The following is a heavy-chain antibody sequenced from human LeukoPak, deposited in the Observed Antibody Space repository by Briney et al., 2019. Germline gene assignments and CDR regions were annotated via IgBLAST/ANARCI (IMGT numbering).Heavy chain of an antibody. CDR1: GVTLSKIS. Sequence: ASVRVSCKVSGVTLSKISIDWVPHAHGKGLEWVGRVGHEDGTTIHAQKFQGRFNMTVDTATDTAYMQMSSLMSEDTAIYYCATGAIVFDYWGQGTLVTVSS. CDR3: ATGAIVFDY. J-gene: IGHJ4*02. D-gene: IGHD3-22*01. V-gene: IGHV1-24*01. CDR2: VGHEDGTT.